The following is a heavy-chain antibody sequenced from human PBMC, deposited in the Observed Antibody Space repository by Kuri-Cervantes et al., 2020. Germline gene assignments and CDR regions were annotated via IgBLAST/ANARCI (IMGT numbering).Heavy chain of an antibody. V-gene: IGHV3-20*04. CDR2: INWNGGST. CDR3: ARGYSGYDSVFDY. CDR1: GFTFDDYG. D-gene: IGHD5-12*01. J-gene: IGHJ4*02. Sequence: ETLSLTCAASGFTFDDYGMSWVRQAPGKGLEWVSGINWNGGSTGYADSVKGRFTISRDNAKNSLYLQMNSLRAEDTAVYYCARGYSGYDSVFDYWGQGTLVTVSS.